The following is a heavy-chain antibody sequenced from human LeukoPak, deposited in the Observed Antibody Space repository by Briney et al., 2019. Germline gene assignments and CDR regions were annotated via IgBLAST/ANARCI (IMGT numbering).Heavy chain of an antibody. D-gene: IGHD4-17*01. J-gene: IGHJ4*02. Sequence: PGGSLRLSCAASGFTFSSYWMHWVRQAPGKGLVWVSRINSDGSSTSYADSVKGRFTISRDNAKSTLYLQMNSLRAEDTAVYYCARLATTVTTYVYWGQGTLVTVSS. CDR1: GFTFSSYW. CDR3: ARLATTVTTYVY. V-gene: IGHV3-74*01. CDR2: INSDGSST.